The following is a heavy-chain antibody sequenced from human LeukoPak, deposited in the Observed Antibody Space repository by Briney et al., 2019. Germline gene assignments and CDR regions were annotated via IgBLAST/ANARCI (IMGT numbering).Heavy chain of an antibody. CDR2: MNPNSGNT. Sequence: ASVKVSCKASGYTFTSYDINWVRQATGQGLEWMGWMNPNSGNTGYAQKFQGRVTMTRNTSISTAYMELSSLRSEDTAVYYCTRGHRIAVAGRGGGVGNYWGQGTLVTVSS. V-gene: IGHV1-8*01. CDR3: TRGHRIAVAGRGGGVGNY. CDR1: GYTFTSYD. D-gene: IGHD6-19*01. J-gene: IGHJ4*02.